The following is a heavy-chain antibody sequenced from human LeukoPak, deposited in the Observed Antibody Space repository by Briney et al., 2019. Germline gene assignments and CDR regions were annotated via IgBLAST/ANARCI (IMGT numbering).Heavy chain of an antibody. J-gene: IGHJ5*02. V-gene: IGHV4-38-2*02. CDR3: ARGDYYGSGKTWFDP. Sequence: PSETLSLTCTVSGYSIGTGYYWGWIRQPPGKGLEWIGSIYHSGDTYYNPSLKSRVTISVDTSKNQFSLKLTSVTAADTAVYYCARGDYYGSGKTWFDPWGQGTLVTVSS. CDR2: IYHSGDT. D-gene: IGHD3-10*01. CDR1: GYSIGTGYY.